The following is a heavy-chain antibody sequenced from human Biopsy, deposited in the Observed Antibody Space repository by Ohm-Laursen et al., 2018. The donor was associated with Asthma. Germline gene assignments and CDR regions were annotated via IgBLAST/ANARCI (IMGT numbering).Heavy chain of an antibody. D-gene: IGHD2-2*01. CDR2: MKKDGSEK. J-gene: IGHJ6*02. Sequence: SLRLSCAASGFTFSSYGMHWVRQAPGKGLEWVANMKKDGSEKYYVDSVKGRFTISRDNAKNSLYLHMNSLRAEDTAVYYCARGGYCTSPTCPWGRYATDVWGQGTTVTVSS. CDR1: GFTFSSYG. V-gene: IGHV3-7*01. CDR3: ARGGYCTSPTCPWGRYATDV.